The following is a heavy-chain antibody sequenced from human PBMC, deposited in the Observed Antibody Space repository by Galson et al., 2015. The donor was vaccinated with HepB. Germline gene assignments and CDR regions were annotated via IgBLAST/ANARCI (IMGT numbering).Heavy chain of an antibody. CDR1: GFTFSSYS. CDR3: AAIYPSYGMDV. D-gene: IGHD2/OR15-2a*01. V-gene: IGHV3-21*01. J-gene: IGHJ6*02. Sequence: LRLSCAASGFTFSSYSMNWVRQAPGKGLEWVSSISSSSSYIYYADSVKGRFTISRDNAKNSLYLQMNSLRAEDTAVYYCAAIYPSYGMDVWGQGTTVTVSS. CDR2: ISSSSSYI.